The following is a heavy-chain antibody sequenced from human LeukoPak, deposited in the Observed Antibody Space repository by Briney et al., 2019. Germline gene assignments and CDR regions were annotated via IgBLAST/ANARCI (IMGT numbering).Heavy chain of an antibody. J-gene: IGHJ5*02. CDR1: GGSVSSSH. D-gene: IGHD1-14*01. V-gene: IGHV4-59*02. CDR3: TRGYHEPSDR. CDR2: VDYSGST. Sequence: NPSETLSLNCTVSGGSVSSSHWNWFRQPPGKGLEWIGNVDYSGSTKYNPSLRSRVTMSLDTSNNQFSLKLRSVTASDTALYYCTRGYHEPSDRWGQGTLVTVSS.